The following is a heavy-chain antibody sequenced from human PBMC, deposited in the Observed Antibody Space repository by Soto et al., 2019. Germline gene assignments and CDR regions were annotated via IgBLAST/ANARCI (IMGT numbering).Heavy chain of an antibody. CDR2: IWYDGSNK. D-gene: IGHD5-12*01. CDR3: ARDRVVATMYYYFYGMDV. V-gene: IGHV3-33*01. Sequence: QPGGSLRLSCAASGFTFSSYGMHWVRQAPGKGLEWVAVIWYDGSNKYYADSVKGRFTISRDNSKNTLYLQMNSLRAEVTAVHYCARDRVVATMYYYFYGMDVWSQGTTVTVSS. J-gene: IGHJ6*02. CDR1: GFTFSSYG.